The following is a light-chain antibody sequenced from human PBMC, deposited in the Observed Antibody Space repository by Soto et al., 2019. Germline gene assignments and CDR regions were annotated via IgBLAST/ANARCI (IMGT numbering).Light chain of an antibody. V-gene: IGLV2-14*01. CDR1: ISDIGGYNY. Sequence: QSALTKPASLSGSPGQSITISCTGTISDIGGYNYVSWYQQHPGKAPKLMIYEVTNRPSGVSSRFSGSKSDNTASLTISGLQAEDEADYYCSSYTSTSTPVVFGGGTKLTVL. CDR2: EVT. CDR3: SSYTSTSTPVV. J-gene: IGLJ2*01.